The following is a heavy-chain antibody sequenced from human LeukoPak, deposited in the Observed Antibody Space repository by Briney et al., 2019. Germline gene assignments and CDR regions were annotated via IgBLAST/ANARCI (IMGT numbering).Heavy chain of an antibody. J-gene: IGHJ5*02. V-gene: IGHV4-34*01. CDR3: ARGRHLDLEWLLQVSQNWFDP. CDR2: INHSGST. Sequence: SETLSLTRSVYGGSFSGTDSGWVRHPPGKGLEWVGEINHSGSTNYNPSLKSRVTILVDTSKNQFSLKLSSVIAADTAVYYCARGRHLDLEWLLQVSQNWFDPWGQGTLVTVSS. CDR1: GGSFSGTD. D-gene: IGHD3-3*01.